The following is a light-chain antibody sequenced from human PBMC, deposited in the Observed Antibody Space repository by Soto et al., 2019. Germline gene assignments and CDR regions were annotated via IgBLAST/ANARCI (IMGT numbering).Light chain of an antibody. V-gene: IGLV2-14*01. CDR1: SSDVGGYKY. CDR3: SSFTSSSTYV. CDR2: EVS. Sequence: QSALTQPASVCGSPGQSITISCTGTSSDVGGYKYVSWYQQHPGKAPKLMIYEVSNRPSGVSNRFSGSKSGNTASLTISGLQAQAEADYYCSSFTSSSTYVFGTGTKVTVL. J-gene: IGLJ1*01.